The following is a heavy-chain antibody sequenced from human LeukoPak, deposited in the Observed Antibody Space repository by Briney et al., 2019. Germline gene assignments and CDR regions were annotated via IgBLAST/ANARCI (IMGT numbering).Heavy chain of an antibody. D-gene: IGHD4-17*01. Sequence: PSETLSLTCTVSGGSISSYYWSWIRQPPGKGLEWIGYIYYSGSTNYNPSLKSRVTISVDTSKNQFSLKLSSVTAADTAVYYCARGHTAVTRHFDFWGQGTLVTVSS. CDR3: ARGHTAVTRHFDF. CDR1: GGSISSYY. CDR2: IYYSGST. J-gene: IGHJ4*02. V-gene: IGHV4-59*01.